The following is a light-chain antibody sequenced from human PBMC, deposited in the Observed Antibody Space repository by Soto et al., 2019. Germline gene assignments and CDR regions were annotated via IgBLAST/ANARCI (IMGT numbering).Light chain of an antibody. V-gene: IGKV3-20*01. CDR2: GAS. CDR1: QSVSSSY. CDR3: QQYNSWPLT. Sequence: EIVLTQSPGTPALSLGERATLSCRGSQSVSSSYLAWYQQKPGQAPRLLIYGASSRATGIPDRVSGSGAGTEFTLTISSLQSEDFAVYYCQQYNSWPLTFGGGTKVDIK. J-gene: IGKJ4*01.